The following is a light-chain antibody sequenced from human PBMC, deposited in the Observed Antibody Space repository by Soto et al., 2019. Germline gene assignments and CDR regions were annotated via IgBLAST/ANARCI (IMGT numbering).Light chain of an antibody. Sequence: DIQMTQSPSTLSASVGDRVTITWRASQSISSWLAWYQQKPGKAPKLLIYKASSLESGVPSRFSGSGSGTEFTLTISSLQPDDFATYYCQQYNNYRTFGQGTKVEI. CDR3: QQYNNYRT. V-gene: IGKV1-5*03. CDR2: KAS. CDR1: QSISSW. J-gene: IGKJ1*01.